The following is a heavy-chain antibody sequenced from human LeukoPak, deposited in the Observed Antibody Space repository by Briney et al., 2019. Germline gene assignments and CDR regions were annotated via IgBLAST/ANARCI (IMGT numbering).Heavy chain of an antibody. Sequence: GGSLRLSCAASGFTFSSYGMHWVRQAPGKGLEWVAVISYDGSNKYYADSVKGRFTISRDNSKNTLYLQMNSLRAEDTAVYYCAKSYSGYDLISFSVDYWGQGTLVTVSS. CDR3: AKSYSGYDLISFSVDY. CDR2: ISYDGSNK. D-gene: IGHD5-12*01. V-gene: IGHV3-30*18. CDR1: GFTFSSYG. J-gene: IGHJ4*02.